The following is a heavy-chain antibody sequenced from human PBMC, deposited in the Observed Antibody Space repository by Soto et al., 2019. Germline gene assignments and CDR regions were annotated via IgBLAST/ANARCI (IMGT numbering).Heavy chain of an antibody. CDR1: GFTFTNYT. V-gene: IGHV3-30*04. J-gene: IGHJ4*02. CDR2: ISYDEIDK. D-gene: IGHD3-10*01. Sequence: QVQLVESGGGVVQPGRSLRLSCAASGFTFTNYTMHWVRQAPGKVLEWVALISYDEIDKYYADAVKGRFTISRDNSENTLYLEMDSLRAEDTAGYYCAGRSGSSDYWGRGTLVTVSS. CDR3: AGRSGSSDY.